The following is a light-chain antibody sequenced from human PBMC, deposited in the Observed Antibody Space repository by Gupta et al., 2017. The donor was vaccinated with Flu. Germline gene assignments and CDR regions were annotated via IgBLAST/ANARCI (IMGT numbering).Light chain of an antibody. Sequence: GDRVTITCRASQGISSYLAWYQQKPGKAPKLLIYAASTLQSGVPSRFSGSGSGTDFTLTISCLQSEDFATYYCQQYYSYPFTFGPGTKGDIK. CDR2: AAS. CDR1: QGISSY. J-gene: IGKJ3*01. CDR3: QQYYSYPFT. V-gene: IGKV1-8*01.